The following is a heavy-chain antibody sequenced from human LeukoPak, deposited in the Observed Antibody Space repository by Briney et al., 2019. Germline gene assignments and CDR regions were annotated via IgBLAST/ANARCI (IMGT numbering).Heavy chain of an antibody. D-gene: IGHD1-26*01. CDR1: GFTFSSYA. CDR2: ISGSGGST. V-gene: IGHV3-23*01. Sequence: TGGSLRLSCAASGFTFSSYAMSWVRQAPGKGLEWVSAISGSGGSTYYADSVKGRFTISRDNSKNTLYLQMNSLRAEDTAVYYCAKGGSYSSDFGYWGQGTLVTVSS. CDR3: AKGGSYSSDFGY. J-gene: IGHJ4*02.